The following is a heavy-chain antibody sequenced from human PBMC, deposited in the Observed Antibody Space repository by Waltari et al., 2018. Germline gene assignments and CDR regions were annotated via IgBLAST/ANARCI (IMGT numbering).Heavy chain of an antibody. J-gene: IGHJ3*02. CDR2: IYHSGST. Sequence: QVQLQESGPGLVKPSETLSLTCAVSGYSISSGYYWGWIRQPPGKGLEWIGSIYHSGSTYYNPSLKSRVTISVDTSKNQFSLKLSSVTAADTAVYYCARHHYPSIQVDAFDIWGQGTMVTVSS. CDR1: GYSISSGYY. CDR3: ARHHYPSIQVDAFDI. D-gene: IGHD6-6*01. V-gene: IGHV4-38-2*01.